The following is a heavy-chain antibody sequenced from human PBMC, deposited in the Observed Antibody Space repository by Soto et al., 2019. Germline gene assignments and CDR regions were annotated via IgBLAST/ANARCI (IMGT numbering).Heavy chain of an antibody. J-gene: IGHJ4*02. Sequence: PGKGLEWVSGISGSAGSTNYADSVKGRFTISRDNSKNTLYLQMNSLRAEDTALYYCAKDGHSSSWYFFYYFDYWGQGTLVTV. CDR2: ISGSAGST. V-gene: IGHV3-23*01. D-gene: IGHD6-13*01. CDR3: AKDGHSSSWYFFYYFDY.